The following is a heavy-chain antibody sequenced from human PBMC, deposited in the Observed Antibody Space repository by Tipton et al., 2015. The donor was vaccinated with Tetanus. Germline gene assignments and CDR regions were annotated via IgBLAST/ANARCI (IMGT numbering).Heavy chain of an antibody. J-gene: IGHJ4*02. CDR2: INYSGST. V-gene: IGHV4-39*01. Sequence: TLSLTCTVSGGSVSNASYFWGWIRQSPEKGLEWIGFINYSGSTYYNPSLRSRVTLSVDTSKNQFSLKLSSVTAADTAVYYCARVYYGSGSYYFDYWGQGTLVTVSS. CDR1: GGSVSNASYF. D-gene: IGHD3-10*01. CDR3: ARVYYGSGSYYFDY.